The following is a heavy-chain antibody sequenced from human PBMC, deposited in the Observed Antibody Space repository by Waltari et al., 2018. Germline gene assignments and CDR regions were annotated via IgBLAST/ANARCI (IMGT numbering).Heavy chain of an antibody. CDR2: VRAYNGNT. V-gene: IGHV1-18*01. J-gene: IGHJ6*02. Sequence: QVQLVQSGAEVKKPGASVKVSCKASGYTFTSYGISWVRQAPGQGHEWMGWVRAYNGNTNDAHKLQGRVTMTTDTSTSTAYMELRSLRSDDTAVYYCARAKNQWLEYYYYYGMDVWGQGTTVTVSS. D-gene: IGHD6-19*01. CDR3: ARAKNQWLEYYYYYGMDV. CDR1: GYTFTSYG.